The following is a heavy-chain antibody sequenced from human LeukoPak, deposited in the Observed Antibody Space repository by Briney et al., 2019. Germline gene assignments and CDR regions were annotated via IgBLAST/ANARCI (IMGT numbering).Heavy chain of an antibody. CDR3: ARVVGVATRAFDY. D-gene: IGHD5-12*01. CDR1: GGSISSYY. J-gene: IGHJ4*02. CDR2: IYYSGST. V-gene: IGHV4-59*01. Sequence: SETLSLTCTISGGSISSYYWSWIRQPPGKGLEWIGYIYYSGSTNYNPSLKSRVTISVDTSKNQFSLKLSSVTAADTAVYYCARVVGVATRAFDYWGQGTLVTVSS.